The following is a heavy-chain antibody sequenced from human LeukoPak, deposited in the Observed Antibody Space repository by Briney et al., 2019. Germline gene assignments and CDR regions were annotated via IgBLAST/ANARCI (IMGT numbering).Heavy chain of an antibody. CDR1: GFTFSNYW. D-gene: IGHD3-10*01. CDR2: INRDGSST. J-gene: IGHJ6*02. Sequence: PGGSLRLSCAASGFTFSNYWMHWVRQAPGKGLVWVSHINRDGSSTSYADSVRGRFTISRDNAKNTLYLQMNSLRAEDTAVYYCARGSDGRGGTYYYYYAMDVWGQGTTVTVSS. CDR3: ARGSDGRGGTYYYYYAMDV. V-gene: IGHV3-74*01.